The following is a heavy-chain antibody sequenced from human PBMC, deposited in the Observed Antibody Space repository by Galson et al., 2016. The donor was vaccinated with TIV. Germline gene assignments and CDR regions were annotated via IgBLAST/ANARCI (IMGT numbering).Heavy chain of an antibody. V-gene: IGHV1-69*02. D-gene: IGHD5-18*01. J-gene: IGHJ1*01. CDR2: FIPMLRLT. Sequence: SVKVSCKASGGSFSSYSFNWVRQAPGQGLEWMGRFIPMLRLTNYAERFQGRVTITADKSTNTVYMELSSLRFQDTAVYYCARGSGYHLQREYFQHWGQGTLVTVSS. CDR1: GGSFSSYS. CDR3: ARGSGYHLQREYFQH.